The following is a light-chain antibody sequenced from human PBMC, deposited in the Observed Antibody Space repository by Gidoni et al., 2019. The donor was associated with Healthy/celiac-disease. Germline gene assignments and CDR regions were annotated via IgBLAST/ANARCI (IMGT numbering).Light chain of an antibody. V-gene: IGLV2-14*03. CDR1: SSDVGGYNY. CDR3: SSYTSSSTWV. Sequence: QSALTQPASGSGSPGQSITISCTGTSSDVGGYNYVSWYQKHPGKAPKLMIYDVSNRPSVVSNRFSGSKSGNTASLTISGLQAEDEADYYCSSYTSSSTWVFGGVTKLTVL. CDR2: DVS. J-gene: IGLJ3*02.